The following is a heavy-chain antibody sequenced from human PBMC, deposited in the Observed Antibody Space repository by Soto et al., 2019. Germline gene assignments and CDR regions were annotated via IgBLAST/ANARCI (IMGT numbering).Heavy chain of an antibody. D-gene: IGHD6-25*01. Sequence: EVQLLESGGGLVQPGGSLRLSCAASGLTFSTYAMSWVRQAPGKGLEWVSTIGGSGGGTYYAGFVKGRFTISRDNSKNTLFLQMTSLRAEDTAVYYCAKASAPPDYWGQGTLVTVS. J-gene: IGHJ4*02. CDR1: GLTFSTYA. CDR3: AKASAPPDY. V-gene: IGHV3-23*01. CDR2: IGGSGGGT.